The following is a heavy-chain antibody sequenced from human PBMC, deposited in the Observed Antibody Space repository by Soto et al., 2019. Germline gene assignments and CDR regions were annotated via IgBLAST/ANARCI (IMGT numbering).Heavy chain of an antibody. CDR3: ASVTGYSSSWLGDY. CDR2: IYYSGST. D-gene: IGHD6-13*01. Sequence: SETLSLTCTVSGGSISSSSYYWGWIRQPPGKGLEWIGSIYYSGSTYYNPSLKSRVTISVDTSKNQFSLKLSSVTAADTAVYYCASVTGYSSSWLGDYWGQGTLVTVSS. V-gene: IGHV4-39*01. CDR1: GGSISSSSYY. J-gene: IGHJ4*02.